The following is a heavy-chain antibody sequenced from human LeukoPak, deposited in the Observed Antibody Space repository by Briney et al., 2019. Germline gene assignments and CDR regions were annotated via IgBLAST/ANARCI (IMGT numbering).Heavy chain of an antibody. CDR1: GFAVSRNY. Sequence: GGSLRLSCAASGFAVSRNYMSWVRQAPGKGLEWLSIVYSGGTTYYADSVKGRFTISRDIFKNTVYLQMNSLRAEDTAVYYCAKASGEYGSGNYPSYFDYWGQGTLVTVSS. D-gene: IGHD3-10*01. V-gene: IGHV3-53*01. CDR2: VYSGGTT. CDR3: AKASGEYGSGNYPSYFDY. J-gene: IGHJ4*02.